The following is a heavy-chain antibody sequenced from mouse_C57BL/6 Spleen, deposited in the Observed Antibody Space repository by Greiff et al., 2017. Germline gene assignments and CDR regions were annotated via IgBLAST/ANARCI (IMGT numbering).Heavy chain of an antibody. D-gene: IGHD1-1*01. CDR3: ARNHYYGSSHYFDY. J-gene: IGHJ2*01. CDR1: GYTFTSYW. V-gene: IGHV1-69*01. Sequence: VQLQQPGAELVMPGASVKLSCKASGYTFTSYWMHWVKQRPGQGLEWIGEIDPSDSYTNYNQKFKGKSTLTVDKSSSTAYMQLSSLTSEDSAVYYCARNHYYGSSHYFDYWGQGTTLTVSS. CDR2: IDPSDSYT.